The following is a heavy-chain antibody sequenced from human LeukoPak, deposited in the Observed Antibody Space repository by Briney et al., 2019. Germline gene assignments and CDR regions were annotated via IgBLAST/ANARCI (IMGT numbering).Heavy chain of an antibody. J-gene: IGHJ3*02. V-gene: IGHV3-53*01. Sequence: SGGSLRLSCAASGFTVSSNYMSWVRQAPGKGLEWVSVIYSGGSTYYADSVKGRFTISRDNSKNTLYLQMNSLRAEDTAVYYCARGTTGTTPVDAFDIWGQGTMVTVSS. CDR3: ARGTTGTTPVDAFDI. CDR2: IYSGGST. D-gene: IGHD1-1*01. CDR1: GFTVSSNY.